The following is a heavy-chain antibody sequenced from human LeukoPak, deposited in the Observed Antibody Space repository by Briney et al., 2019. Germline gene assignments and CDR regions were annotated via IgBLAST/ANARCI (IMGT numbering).Heavy chain of an antibody. V-gene: IGHV4-59*01. CDR2: IYYSGST. J-gene: IGHJ3*02. Sequence: SETLSLTCTVSGGSISSYYCSWIRQPPGKGLEWIGYIYYSGSTNYNPSLKSRVTISVDTSKNQFSLKPSSVTAADTAVYYCARDESYDAFDIWGQGTMVTVSS. CDR3: ARDESYDAFDI. CDR1: GGSISSYY.